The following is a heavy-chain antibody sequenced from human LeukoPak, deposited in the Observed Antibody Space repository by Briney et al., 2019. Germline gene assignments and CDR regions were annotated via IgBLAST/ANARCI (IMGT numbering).Heavy chain of an antibody. CDR1: GGSFSGYY. CDR2: IYYSGST. D-gene: IGHD5-18*01. V-gene: IGHV4-31*11. CDR3: ARVGIQLWGTFDY. J-gene: IGHJ4*02. Sequence: SETLSLTCAVYGGSFSGYYWSWIRQHPGKGLEWIGYIYYSGSTYYNPSLKSRVTISVDTSKNQFSLKLSSVTAADTAVYYCARVGIQLWGTFDYWGQGTLVTVSS.